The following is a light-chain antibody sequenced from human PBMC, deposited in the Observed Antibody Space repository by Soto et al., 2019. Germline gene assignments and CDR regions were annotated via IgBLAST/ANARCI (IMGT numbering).Light chain of an antibody. CDR1: SSDVAIYNY. V-gene: IGLV2-11*01. CDR3: SSYGGYNNVV. Sequence: QSALTQPRSVSGSPGQSVTISCTGTSSDVAIYNYISWYQQHPGEAPKLMIHDVSERPSGVPDRFSGSKSGNTASLTVSGLQAEDEATYYCSSYGGYNNVVFGTGTKVTVL. CDR2: DVS. J-gene: IGLJ1*01.